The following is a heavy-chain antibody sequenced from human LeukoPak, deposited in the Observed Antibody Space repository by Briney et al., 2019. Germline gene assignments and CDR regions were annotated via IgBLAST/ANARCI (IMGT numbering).Heavy chain of an antibody. V-gene: IGHV3-23*01. CDR3: AREGVMAYYGMDV. CDR2: ISGSGGST. Sequence: GGSLRLSCAASGFTFSSYAMSWVRQAPGKGLEWVSAISGSGGSTYYADSVKGRFTISRDNSKNTLYLQMSSLRAEDTAVYYCAREGVMAYYGMDVWGQGTTVTVSS. D-gene: IGHD3-16*01. CDR1: GFTFSSYA. J-gene: IGHJ6*02.